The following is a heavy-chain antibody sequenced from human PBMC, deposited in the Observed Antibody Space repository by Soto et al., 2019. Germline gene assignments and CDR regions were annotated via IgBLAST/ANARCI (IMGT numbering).Heavy chain of an antibody. D-gene: IGHD3-10*01. Sequence: QVQLQQWGAGLLKPSETLSLTCAVYGGSFSGYYWSWIRQPPGKGLEWIGEINHSGSTNYNPSLKSRVTISVDTSKNQFSLKLSSVTAADTAVYYCASYMVRGVIITPPEDYYYGMDVW. V-gene: IGHV4-34*01. J-gene: IGHJ6*01. CDR3: ASYMVRGVIITPPEDYYYGMDV. CDR2: INHSGST. CDR1: GGSFSGYY.